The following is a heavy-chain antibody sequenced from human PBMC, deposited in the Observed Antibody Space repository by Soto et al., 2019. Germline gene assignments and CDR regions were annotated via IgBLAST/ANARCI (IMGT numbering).Heavy chain of an antibody. D-gene: IGHD6-25*01. CDR1: GGSISSGNYY. CDR2: ISYSGST. J-gene: IGHJ4*02. Sequence: SETLSLTCTVSGGSISSGNYYWSWIRQPPGKGLEWIGFISYSGSTNYNPSLKSRVTISVDTSKNQFSLKLNSVTAADTAVYYCAREEQRYFDYWGQGTLVTVSS. V-gene: IGHV4-30-4*01. CDR3: AREEQRYFDY.